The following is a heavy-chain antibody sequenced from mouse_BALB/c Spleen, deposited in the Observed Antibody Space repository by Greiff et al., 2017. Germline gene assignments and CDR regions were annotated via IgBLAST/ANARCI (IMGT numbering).Heavy chain of an antibody. V-gene: IGHV1-80*01. Sequence: VQLQQSGAELVKPGASVKISCKASGYAFSSSWMNWVKQRPGQGLEWIGRIYPGDGDTNYNGKFKGKATLTADKSSSTAYMQLSSLTSVDSAVYFCAVANWAYAMDYWGQGTSVTVSS. CDR2: IYPGDGDT. CDR3: AVANWAYAMDY. CDR1: GYAFSSSW. J-gene: IGHJ4*01. D-gene: IGHD4-1*01.